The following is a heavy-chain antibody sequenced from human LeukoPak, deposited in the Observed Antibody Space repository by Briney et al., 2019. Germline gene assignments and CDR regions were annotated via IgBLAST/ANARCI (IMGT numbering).Heavy chain of an antibody. CDR2: ISSSSSTI. V-gene: IGHV3-48*01. D-gene: IGHD5-24*01. Sequence: GGSLRLSSAASGFTFSSYSMNWVRQAPGKGLEWVSYISSSSSTIYYADSVKGRFTISRDNAKNSLYLQMNSLRAEDTAVYYCARDGGARDGYSLDYWGQGTLVTVSS. CDR1: GFTFSSYS. CDR3: ARDGGARDGYSLDY. J-gene: IGHJ4*02.